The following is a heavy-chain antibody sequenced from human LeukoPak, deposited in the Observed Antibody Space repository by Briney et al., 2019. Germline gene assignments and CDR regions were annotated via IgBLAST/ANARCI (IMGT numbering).Heavy chain of an antibody. CDR1: GASVGSAGYY. CDR2: IYYIRNT. D-gene: IGHD1-26*01. Sequence: KASETLSLTCTVSGASVGSAGYYWSWIRQPPGGGLERLGYIYYIRNTNYNPSRKRRVTMSLDPSETQFSLKLNSVTAADTAVYYCARTQSQSGSYRYYFGYWGQGTLVTVSS. V-gene: IGHV4-61*08. J-gene: IGHJ4*02. CDR3: ARTQSQSGSYRYYFGY.